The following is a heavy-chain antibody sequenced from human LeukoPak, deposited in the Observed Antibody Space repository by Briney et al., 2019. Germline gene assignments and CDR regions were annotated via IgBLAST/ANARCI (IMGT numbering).Heavy chain of an antibody. D-gene: IGHD3-10*01. J-gene: IGHJ4*02. Sequence: EASVKVSCKGSGYTFTIYGISWVRQAPGQGLEWMGWISAENGHTKYAQKIQGRVTMTTDTSTRTAYMELRSLRSDDTAVYYCGRDVGVSMVRGVSDYWGQGTLVTVSS. CDR1: GYTFTIYG. CDR3: GRDVGVSMVRGVSDY. CDR2: ISAENGHT. V-gene: IGHV1-18*01.